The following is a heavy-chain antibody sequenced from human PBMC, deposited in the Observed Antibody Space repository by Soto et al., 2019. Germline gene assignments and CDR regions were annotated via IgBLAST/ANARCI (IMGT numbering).Heavy chain of an antibody. Sequence: SQTLSRTCTVAGGSIRSYYWSWIRQPPGKELWWSGYIYYSGSTNYNPSLKMRVTISVYTCKNQFSLKLSSVTAADTAVYYCARGVVTTVPGVIYNSLDECGQGTLVTV. D-gene: IGHD3-10*01. V-gene: IGHV4-59*01. J-gene: IGHJ5*02. CDR1: GGSIRSYY. CDR2: IYYSGST. CDR3: ARGVVTTVPGVIYNSLDE.